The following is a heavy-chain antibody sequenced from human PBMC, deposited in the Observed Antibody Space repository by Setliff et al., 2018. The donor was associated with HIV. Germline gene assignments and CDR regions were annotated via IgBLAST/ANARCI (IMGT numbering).Heavy chain of an antibody. CDR2: ISSSSSTI. Sequence: GGSLRLSCAASGFTFSSYSMNWVRQAPGKGLEWVSYISSSSSTIYYADSVKGRFTISRDTSKNTLYLQMSSLRPDDTAIYYCVKPYTGYYYDGSVYDDFWGQGTLVTVSS. CDR3: VKPYTGYYYDGSVYDDF. CDR1: GFTFSSYS. J-gene: IGHJ4*02. V-gene: IGHV3-48*01. D-gene: IGHD3-22*01.